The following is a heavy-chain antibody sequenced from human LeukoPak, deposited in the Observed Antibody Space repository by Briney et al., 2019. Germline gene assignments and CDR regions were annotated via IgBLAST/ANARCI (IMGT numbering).Heavy chain of an antibody. CDR1: GYTFTSYG. D-gene: IGHD2-21*01. Sequence: GASVKVSRKASGYTFTSYGISWVRQATGQGLEWMGWMNPNSGNTGYAQKFQGRVTITRNTSISTAYMELSSLRSEDAAVYYCARGLVVIRGYDWFDPWGQGTLVTVSS. CDR2: MNPNSGNT. V-gene: IGHV1-8*03. J-gene: IGHJ5*02. CDR3: ARGLVVIRGYDWFDP.